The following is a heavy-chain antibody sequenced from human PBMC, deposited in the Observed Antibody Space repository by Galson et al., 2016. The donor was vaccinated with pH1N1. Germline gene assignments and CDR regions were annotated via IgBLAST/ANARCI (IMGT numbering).Heavy chain of an antibody. D-gene: IGHD4-23*01. Sequence: SLRLSCAASGFNIRSYWMHWVRQGPGKGLVWVSHIKSDGSDTKCADSVKGRFTISRDNAKNTLYLQMNSLRAEDTAVYYCARAPLGGNSLWGQGTLVTVSS. CDR3: ARAPLGGNSL. CDR1: GFNIRSYW. J-gene: IGHJ4*02. CDR2: IKSDGSDT. V-gene: IGHV3-74*03.